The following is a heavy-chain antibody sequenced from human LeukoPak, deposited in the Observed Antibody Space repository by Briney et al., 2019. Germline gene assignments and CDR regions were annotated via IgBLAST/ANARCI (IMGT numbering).Heavy chain of an antibody. J-gene: IGHJ4*02. D-gene: IGHD3-10*01. V-gene: IGHV3-21*01. CDR1: GFIFSTYS. CDR2: ISSSSTYI. CDR3: ARSQFGELLNGFDY. Sequence: PGGSLRLSCAASGFIFSTYSMSWVRQAPGKGLEWVSSISSSSTYIYYADSVKGRFTISRDNAKNSLYLQMNSLRVEDTAVYYCARSQFGELLNGFDYWGQGTLVTVSS.